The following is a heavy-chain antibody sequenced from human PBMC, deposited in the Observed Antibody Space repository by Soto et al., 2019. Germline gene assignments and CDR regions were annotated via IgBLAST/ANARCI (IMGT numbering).Heavy chain of an antibody. CDR2: IDWNSAGI. Sequence: EVQLLESGGGLVQPGGSLRLSCATSGFNFDDYAMDWLRQVPGKGLEWVSSIDWNSAGIAYADSVRGRFTISRDNAKKSLYLLMNSLRVEDTAFYYCARDMEAVARRGGWFDPWGQGTLVTVSS. CDR3: ARDMEAVARRGGWFDP. V-gene: IGHV3-9*01. CDR1: GFNFDDYA. J-gene: IGHJ5*02. D-gene: IGHD6-19*01.